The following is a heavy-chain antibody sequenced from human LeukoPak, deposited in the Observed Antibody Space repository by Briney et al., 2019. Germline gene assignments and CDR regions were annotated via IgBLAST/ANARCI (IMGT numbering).Heavy chain of an antibody. Sequence: SETLSLTCTVSGGSVSSGSYYWSWIRQPPGKGLEWIGYIYYSGSTNYNPSLKSRVTISVDTSKNQFSLKLSSVTAADTAVYYCAQGQLVPAAMMGYYYYGMDVCGQGTTVIVSS. CDR3: AQGQLVPAAMMGYYYYGMDV. D-gene: IGHD2-2*01. CDR2: IYYSGST. CDR1: GGSVSSGSYY. V-gene: IGHV4-61*01. J-gene: IGHJ6*02.